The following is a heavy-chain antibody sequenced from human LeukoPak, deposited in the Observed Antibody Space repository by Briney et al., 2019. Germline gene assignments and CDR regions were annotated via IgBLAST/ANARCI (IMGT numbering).Heavy chain of an antibody. CDR3: VRAVSRTKVVVRLDY. J-gene: IGHJ4*02. Sequence: PGGSLRLSCAASGFTFSSYWMTWVRQAPGKGLEWVGNIKRDGSEKYFVDSVKGRFTISRDNAKNSLYLQVNSLRAEDMTVYYCVRAVSRTKVVVRLDYWGQGTLVTVSS. CDR1: GFTFSSYW. V-gene: IGHV3-7*03. CDR2: IKRDGSEK. D-gene: IGHD3-22*01.